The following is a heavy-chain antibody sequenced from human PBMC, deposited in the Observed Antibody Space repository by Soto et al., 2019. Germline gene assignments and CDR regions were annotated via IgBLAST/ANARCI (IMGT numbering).Heavy chain of an antibody. J-gene: IGHJ3*01. CDR1: GFSVSNNY. Sequence: QLVESGGGLVQPGGSLRLSCAASGFSVSNNYMKWVSQAPGKGLEWVSLIYSGGSTYYADSVKGRFTISRDNSKNTLFLQMNSLRVEDTAVYYCARDRGYRWGQGTMGTVSS. D-gene: IGHD5-12*01. V-gene: IGHV3-66*01. CDR2: IYSGGST. CDR3: ARDRGYR.